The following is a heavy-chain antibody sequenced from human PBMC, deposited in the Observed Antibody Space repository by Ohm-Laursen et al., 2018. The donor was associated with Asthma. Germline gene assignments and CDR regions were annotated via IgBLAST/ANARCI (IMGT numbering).Heavy chain of an antibody. CDR3: ARQVFYYGLDV. V-gene: IGHV3-23*01. J-gene: IGHJ6*02. CDR1: GFTFSSYA. CDR2: ITGGCVST. Sequence: GSLRLSCSASGFTFSSYAMSWVRQAPGKGLDWVSSITGGCVSTYYADSVKGRFTISRDNSKNTLYLHMNSLSAEDKAVYYCARQVFYYGLDVWGQGTTVTVSS.